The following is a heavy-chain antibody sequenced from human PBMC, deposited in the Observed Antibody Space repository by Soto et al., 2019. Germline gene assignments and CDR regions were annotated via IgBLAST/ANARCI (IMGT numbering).Heavy chain of an antibody. J-gene: IGHJ4*02. CDR3: ARCRYYYDSSGPDY. CDR2: ISYDGSNK. Sequence: ESGGGVVQPGRSLRLSCAASGFTFSSYAMHWVRQAPGKGLEWVAVISYDGSNKYYADSVKGRFTISRDNSKNTLYLQMNSLRAEDTAVYYCARCRYYYDSSGPDYWGQGTLVTVSS. V-gene: IGHV3-30-3*01. D-gene: IGHD3-22*01. CDR1: GFTFSSYA.